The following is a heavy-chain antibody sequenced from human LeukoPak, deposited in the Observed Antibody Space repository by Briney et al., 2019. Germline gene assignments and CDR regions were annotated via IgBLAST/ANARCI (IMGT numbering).Heavy chain of an antibody. Sequence: SETLSLTCTVSGGSISSGSYYWSWIRQPAGKGLEWIGRIYTSGSTNYNPSLKSRVTISVDTSNNQFSLKLSSVTAADTAVCYCARITDRTIFGEIMHGFDIWGQGTPVTVSS. CDR3: ARITDRTIFGEIMHGFDI. CDR2: IYTSGST. J-gene: IGHJ3*02. CDR1: GGSISSGSYY. V-gene: IGHV4-61*02. D-gene: IGHD3-3*01.